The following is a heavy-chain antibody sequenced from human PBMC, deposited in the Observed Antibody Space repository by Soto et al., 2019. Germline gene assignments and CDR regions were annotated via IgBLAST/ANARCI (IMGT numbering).Heavy chain of an antibody. CDR2: IKQDGSEK. CDR1: GFTFSSYW. D-gene: IGHD3-10*01. CDR3: ARERTYYYGSGSYYNPSPFDY. J-gene: IGHJ4*02. Sequence: HPGGSLRLSCAASGFTFSSYWMSWVRQAPEKGLEWVANIKQDGSEKYYVDSVKGRFTISRDNAKNSLYLQMNSLRAEDTAVYYCARERTYYYGSGSYYNPSPFDYWGQGT. V-gene: IGHV3-7*03.